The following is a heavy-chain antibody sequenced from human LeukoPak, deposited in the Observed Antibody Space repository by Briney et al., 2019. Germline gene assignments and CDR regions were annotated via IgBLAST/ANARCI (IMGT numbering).Heavy chain of an antibody. CDR2: IYSSGNT. CDR1: GGSISSGSYF. D-gene: IGHD3-10*01. V-gene: IGHV4-61*02. J-gene: IGHJ4*02. Sequence: PSETLSLTCTVSGGSISSGSYFWIWIRQPAGRGLEWIGRIYSSGNTNYNPSPKSRVTISVDTSKNQFSLKLTSVTAADTAVYYCARASLDSENYGRYFDYWGQGTLVTVSS. CDR3: ARASLDSENYGRYFDY.